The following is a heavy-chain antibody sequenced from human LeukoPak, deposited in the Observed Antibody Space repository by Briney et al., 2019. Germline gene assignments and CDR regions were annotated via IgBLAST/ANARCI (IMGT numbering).Heavy chain of an antibody. CDR3: ARHWWGPDIADAANWFDP. CDR2: ISPADSFT. D-gene: IGHD6-13*01. V-gene: IGHV5-51*01. CDR1: GYSFSTYW. Sequence: RGESLQISCKGSGYSFSTYWIAWVRQLPGKGLEWMGMISPADSFTRYSPSFQGQVTMSADKSINTAYLQWSSLKASDTAMYYCARHWWGPDIADAANWFDPWGQGTLVTVTS. J-gene: IGHJ5*02.